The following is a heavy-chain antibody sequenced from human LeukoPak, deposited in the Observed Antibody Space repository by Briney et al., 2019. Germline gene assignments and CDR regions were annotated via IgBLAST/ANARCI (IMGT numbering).Heavy chain of an antibody. Sequence: SETLSLTCTVSGVSISSSTYYWGWIRQPPGKGLEWIATIYYSGSAYYNPSLKSRVTISVDTSKNQFSLKLSSVTAADTAVYYCARGVRFITVAGGTREFDYWGQGTLVTVSS. CDR2: IYYSGSA. J-gene: IGHJ4*02. D-gene: IGHD6-19*01. V-gene: IGHV4-39*01. CDR1: GVSISSSTYY. CDR3: ARGVRFITVAGGTREFDY.